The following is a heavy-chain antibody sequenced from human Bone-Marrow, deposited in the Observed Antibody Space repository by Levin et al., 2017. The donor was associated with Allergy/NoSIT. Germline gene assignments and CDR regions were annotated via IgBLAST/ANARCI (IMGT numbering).Heavy chain of an antibody. D-gene: IGHD4-17*01. J-gene: IGHJ4*02. Sequence: PGGSLRLSCAASGFNLSSFGMHWVRQAPGKGLEWVAVISYDGSNKYYVDSVKGRFTISRDNSKNTLLLQMNSLRAEDTAVYYCAKEDYGDYVLDYWGQGTLLTVDS. V-gene: IGHV3-30*18. CDR2: ISYDGSNK. CDR3: AKEDYGDYVLDY. CDR1: GFNLSSFG.